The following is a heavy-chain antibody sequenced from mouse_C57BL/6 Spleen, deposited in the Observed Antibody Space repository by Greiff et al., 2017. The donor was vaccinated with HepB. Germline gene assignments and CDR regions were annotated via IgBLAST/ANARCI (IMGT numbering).Heavy chain of an antibody. CDR3: ARSGNSNYYFDY. CDR1: GYTFTNYW. CDR2: IYPGGGYT. D-gene: IGHD2-5*01. J-gene: IGHJ2*01. V-gene: IGHV1-63*01. Sequence: VKVVESGAELVRPGTSVKMSCKASGYTFTNYWIGWAKQRPGHGLEWIGDIYPGGGYTNYNEKFKGKATLTADKSSSTAYMQFSSLTSEDSAIYYCARSGNSNYYFDYWGQGTTLTVSS.